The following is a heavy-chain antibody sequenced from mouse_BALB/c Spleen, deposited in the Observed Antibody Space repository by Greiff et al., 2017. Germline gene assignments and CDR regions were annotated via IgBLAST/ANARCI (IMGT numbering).Heavy chain of an antibody. D-gene: IGHD1-2*01. Sequence: VQLQESGPGLVAPSQSLSITCTVSGFSLTGYGVNWVRQPPGKGLEWLGMIWGDGSTDYNSALKSRLSISKDNSKSQVFLKMNSLQTDDTARYYCARVGITTTYFDYWGQGTTLTVSS. V-gene: IGHV2-6-7*01. J-gene: IGHJ2*01. CDR1: GFSLTGYG. CDR3: ARVGITTTYFDY. CDR2: IWGDGST.